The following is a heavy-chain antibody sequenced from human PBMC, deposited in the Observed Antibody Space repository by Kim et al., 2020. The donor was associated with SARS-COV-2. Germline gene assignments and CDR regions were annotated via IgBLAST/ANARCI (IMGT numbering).Heavy chain of an antibody. V-gene: IGHV3-48*04. Sequence: GGSLRLSCAAFGFKFTDYSFNWVRQAPGKGLEWISYIRFNREYADSVKGRFTMSRDDATNSVFLQMNDLTVEDTARYFCVRDYEWAFDFWGQGTMVTVSP. CDR1: GFKFTDYS. J-gene: IGHJ3*01. D-gene: IGHD3-9*01. CDR3: VRDYEWAFDF. CDR2: IRFNR.